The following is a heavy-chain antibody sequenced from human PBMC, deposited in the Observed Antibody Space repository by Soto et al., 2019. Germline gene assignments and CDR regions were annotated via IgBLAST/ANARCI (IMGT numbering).Heavy chain of an antibody. CDR1: GFTFSSYG. D-gene: IGHD1-26*01. Sequence: QVQLVESGGGVVQPGRSLRLSCAASGFTFSSYGMHWFRQAPGKGLEWVAVISYDGSNKYYADSVKGRFTISRDNSKNTLYLQMNSLRAEDTAVYYCAKDLLTLYGMDVWGQGTTVTVSS. J-gene: IGHJ6*02. CDR2: ISYDGSNK. CDR3: AKDLLTLYGMDV. V-gene: IGHV3-30*18.